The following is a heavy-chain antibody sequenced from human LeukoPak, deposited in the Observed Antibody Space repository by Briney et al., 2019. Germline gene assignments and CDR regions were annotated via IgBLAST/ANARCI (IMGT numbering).Heavy chain of an antibody. Sequence: GRSLRLSCAGSGFIFNNYAMHWVRQPPGKGLEWVSGISWNSGSIDYADSVKGRFTISRDNAKNSLYLQMNNLRAEDTAVYYCARDRGGYSYGLDYWGQGTLVTVSS. CDR2: ISWNSGSI. CDR1: GFIFNNYA. J-gene: IGHJ4*02. V-gene: IGHV3-9*01. D-gene: IGHD5-18*01. CDR3: ARDRGGYSYGLDY.